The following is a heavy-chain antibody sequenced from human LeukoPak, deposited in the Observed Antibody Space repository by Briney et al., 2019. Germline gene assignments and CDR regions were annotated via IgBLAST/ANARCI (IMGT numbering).Heavy chain of an antibody. Sequence: SCKASGGAFSSYAISWVRQAPGKGLEWVSVIYTGGSTYYADSVKGRFTISRDNSKNTLYLQMNSLRAEDTAVYYCARGGRGNDAFDIWGQGTMVTVSS. CDR1: GGAFSSYA. J-gene: IGHJ3*02. CDR3: ARGGRGNDAFDI. D-gene: IGHD1-26*01. V-gene: IGHV3-53*01. CDR2: IYTGGST.